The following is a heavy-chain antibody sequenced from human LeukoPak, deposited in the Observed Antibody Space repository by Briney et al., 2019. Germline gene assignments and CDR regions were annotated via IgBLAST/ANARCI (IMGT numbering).Heavy chain of an antibody. CDR3: ARIYYDTINYYFDY. J-gene: IGHJ4*02. V-gene: IGHV1-2*02. CDR1: GYTFTGYY. Sequence: ASVKVSCKASGYTFTGYYMHWVRQAPGQGLEWMGWINPNSGGTNDAQKFQGRVTMTRDTSISTAYMELSRLRSDDTAVYYCARIYYDTINYYFDYWGQGTLVTVSS. D-gene: IGHD3-22*01. CDR2: INPNSGGT.